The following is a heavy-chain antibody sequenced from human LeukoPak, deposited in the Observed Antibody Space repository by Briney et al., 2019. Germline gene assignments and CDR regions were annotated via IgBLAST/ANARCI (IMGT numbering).Heavy chain of an antibody. Sequence: RSGESLKISSKGSGYSFISYWIGWVRQMPGKGLEWMGIIYPGDSDTRYSPSFQGQVTISADKSISTAYLQWNSLKASDTAMYYCARSGGWSSYYFDYWGQGTLVTVSS. CDR3: ARSGGWSSYYFDY. J-gene: IGHJ4*02. CDR1: GYSFISYW. D-gene: IGHD6-19*01. V-gene: IGHV5-51*01. CDR2: IYPGDSDT.